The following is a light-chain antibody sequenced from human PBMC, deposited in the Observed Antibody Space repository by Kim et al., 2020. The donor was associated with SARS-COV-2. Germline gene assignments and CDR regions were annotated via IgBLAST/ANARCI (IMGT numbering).Light chain of an antibody. J-gene: IGKJ5*01. CDR2: DAS. CDR1: QSVSTY. V-gene: IGKV3-11*01. Sequence: ETVLTQSPATLSLSPGERATLSCRASQSVSTYIAWYQQRPGQAPRLLISDASNRATGIPARFSGSGSGTDFTLTISTLEPEDFAVYYCQQLDNWPPTFGHGTRLEIK. CDR3: QQLDNWPPT.